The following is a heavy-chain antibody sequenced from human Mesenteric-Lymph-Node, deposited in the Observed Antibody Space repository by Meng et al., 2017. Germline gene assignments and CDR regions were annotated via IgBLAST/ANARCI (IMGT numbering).Heavy chain of an antibody. CDR2: VRSKSDSVAT. D-gene: IGHD2-21*02. Sequence: GGSLRLSCAASGFSFSGSAMHWVRQASGKGLEWIGRVRSKSDSVATAYSVSVQGRFTISRDDSKNTVYLQMNNLETDDTAVYYCAGGLTANDNFHGMDVWGQGTTVTVSS. CDR1: GFSFSGSA. V-gene: IGHV3-73*01. J-gene: IGHJ6*02. CDR3: AGGLTANDNFHGMDV.